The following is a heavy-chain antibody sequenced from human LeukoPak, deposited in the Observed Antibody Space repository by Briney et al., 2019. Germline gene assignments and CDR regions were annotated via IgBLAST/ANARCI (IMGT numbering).Heavy chain of an antibody. CDR3: AKSSGSYFDAFDI. CDR1: GFTFSSYS. J-gene: IGHJ3*02. CDR2: ISGSGGTT. V-gene: IGHV3-23*01. D-gene: IGHD1-26*01. Sequence: GGSLRLSCAASGFTFSSYSMNWVRQAPGKGLEWVSAISGSGGTTYYADSVKGRFTISRDNSKNTLYLQMNSLRAEDTAVYYCAKSSGSYFDAFDIWGQGTMVTVSS.